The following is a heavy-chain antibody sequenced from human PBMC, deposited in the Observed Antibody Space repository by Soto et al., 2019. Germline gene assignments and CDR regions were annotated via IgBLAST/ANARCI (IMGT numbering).Heavy chain of an antibody. CDR3: ASHPRDSSGYWYYFDY. CDR2: ISSSSSYI. CDR1: GFTFSSYS. Sequence: EVQLVESGGGLVKPGGSLRLSCAASGFTFSSYSMNWVRQAPGKGLEWVSSISSSSSYIYYADSVKGRFTNSRDNAKNSLYLQMNSLRAEDTAVYYCASHPRDSSGYWYYFDYWGQGTLVTVSS. V-gene: IGHV3-21*01. D-gene: IGHD3-22*01. J-gene: IGHJ4*02.